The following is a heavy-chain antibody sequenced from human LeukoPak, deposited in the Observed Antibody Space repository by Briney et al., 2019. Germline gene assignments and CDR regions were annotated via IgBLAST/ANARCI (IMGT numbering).Heavy chain of an antibody. CDR3: AKGWFGILGAFDI. Sequence: GGSLRLSCAASGFTFSSYSMNWVRQAPGKGLEWVSYISSSSSTIYYADSVKGRFTISRDNSKNTLYLQMNSLRAEDTAVYYCAKGWFGILGAFDIWGQGTMVTVSS. D-gene: IGHD3-10*01. V-gene: IGHV3-48*01. CDR1: GFTFSSYS. J-gene: IGHJ3*02. CDR2: ISSSSSTI.